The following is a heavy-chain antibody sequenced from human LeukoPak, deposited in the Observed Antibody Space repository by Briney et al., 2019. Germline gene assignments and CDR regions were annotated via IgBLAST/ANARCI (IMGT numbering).Heavy chain of an antibody. D-gene: IGHD3-22*01. Sequence: SETLSLTCAVYGGSFSGYYWSWIRQPPGKGLEWIGYSDYSGSTNYNPSLKSRVTISVDTPKNQFSLRLSSVTVADTAVYYCARDLSDSSDYYGLLDYWGQGTLVTVSS. CDR2: SDYSGST. CDR3: ARDLSDSSDYYGLLDY. J-gene: IGHJ4*02. CDR1: GGSFSGYY. V-gene: IGHV4-59*01.